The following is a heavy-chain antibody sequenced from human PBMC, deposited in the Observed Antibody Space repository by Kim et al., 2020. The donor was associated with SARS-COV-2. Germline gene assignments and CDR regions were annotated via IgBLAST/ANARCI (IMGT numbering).Heavy chain of an antibody. J-gene: IGHJ4*02. Sequence: YYADSVKGRFTVSRDNAKNSLYLQMNSLRAEDTAFYYCARAGRLTTVTSDYWGQGTLVIVSS. D-gene: IGHD4-17*01. CDR3: ARAGRLTTVTSDY. V-gene: IGHV3-21*01.